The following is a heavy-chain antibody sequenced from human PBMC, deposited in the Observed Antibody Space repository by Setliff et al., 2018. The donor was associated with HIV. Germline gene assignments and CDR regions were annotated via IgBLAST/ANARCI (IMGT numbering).Heavy chain of an antibody. CDR1: GYTLTELT. V-gene: IGHV1-24*01. Sequence: GASVKVSCKVSGYTLTELTMHWVRQAPGKGLEWMGRFDSEDGDTLYAQRFQGRVTMTEDSSSSTAYMELSGLISEDTAVYYCARDSSSWYPYMDVWGKGTTVTVSS. CDR2: FDSEDGDT. CDR3: ARDSSSWYPYMDV. J-gene: IGHJ6*03. D-gene: IGHD6-13*01.